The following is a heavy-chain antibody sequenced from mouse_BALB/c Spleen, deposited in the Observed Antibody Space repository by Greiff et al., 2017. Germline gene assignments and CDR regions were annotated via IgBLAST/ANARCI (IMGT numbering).Heavy chain of an antibody. Sequence: VKLVESGPGLVAPSQSLSITCTVSGFSLTDYGVSSIRQPPGKGLEWLGVIWGGGSTYYNSALKSRLSISKDNSKSQVFLKMNSLQTDDTAMYYCAKQAYYGNYEAAYWGQGTLVTVSA. CDR3: AKQAYYGNYEAAY. CDR2: IWGGGST. D-gene: IGHD2-10*01. V-gene: IGHV2-6-5*01. CDR1: GFSLTDYG. J-gene: IGHJ3*01.